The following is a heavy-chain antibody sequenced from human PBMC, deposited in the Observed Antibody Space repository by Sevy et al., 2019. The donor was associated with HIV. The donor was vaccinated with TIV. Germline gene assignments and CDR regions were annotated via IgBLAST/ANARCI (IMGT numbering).Heavy chain of an antibody. Sequence: GGSLRLSCAASGFTFSSYDMHWVRQATGKGLEWVSAIGTAGDTYYPASVKGRFTISRENAKNSLYLQMNSLRAGDTAVDYCAGAQGSIAARFYYYYYMDVWGKGTMVTVSS. V-gene: IGHV3-13*01. CDR2: IGTAGDT. CDR1: GFTFSSYD. CDR3: AGAQGSIAARFYYYYYMDV. D-gene: IGHD6-6*01. J-gene: IGHJ6*03.